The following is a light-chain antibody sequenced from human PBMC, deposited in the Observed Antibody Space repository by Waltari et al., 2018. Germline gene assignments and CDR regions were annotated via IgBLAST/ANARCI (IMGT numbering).Light chain of an antibody. CDR3: QHYVSLPAT. J-gene: IGKJ1*01. CDR2: GAS. CDR1: QSVSRT. V-gene: IGKV3-20*01. Sequence: EIVLTQSPGTLSLSPGQRATLSCRASQSVSRTLAWYQQKPGQAPRLLIYGASTRATGIPGRLGGGGSGTDFSLTISRLEPEDFAVYYCQHYVSLPATFGQGTKMEIK.